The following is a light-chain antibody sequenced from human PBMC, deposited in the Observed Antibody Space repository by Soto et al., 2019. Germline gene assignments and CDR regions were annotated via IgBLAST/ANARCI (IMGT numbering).Light chain of an antibody. J-gene: IGLJ1*01. V-gene: IGLV2-8*01. CDR2: EVV. Sequence: QSALTQPPSASGSPGQSVTISCTGTNSDICVYDFVSWYQHHPGKAPRLIIYEVVQRPSGVPDRFSGSKSGNTASLTVSGLQAADEADYFCKSYAGSNTYVFGSGTKVTVL. CDR1: NSDICVYDF. CDR3: KSYAGSNTYV.